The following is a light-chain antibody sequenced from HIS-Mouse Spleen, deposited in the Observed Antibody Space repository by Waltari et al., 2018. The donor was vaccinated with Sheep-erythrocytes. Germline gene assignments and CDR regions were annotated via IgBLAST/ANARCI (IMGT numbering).Light chain of an antibody. CDR3: SSYAGSNNWV. V-gene: IGLV2-8*01. J-gene: IGLJ3*02. Sequence: QSALTQPPSASGSPGQSVTISCTGTSSDVGGYNYVSWYQQHPGKAPKLMIYDVSKRPSGVPDRFSGSKSGNTASRTVSGLQAEDEADYYCSSYAGSNNWVFGGGTKLTVL. CDR1: SSDVGGYNY. CDR2: DVS.